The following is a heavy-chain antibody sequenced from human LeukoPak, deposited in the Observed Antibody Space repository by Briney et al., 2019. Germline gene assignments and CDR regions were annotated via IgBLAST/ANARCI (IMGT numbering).Heavy chain of an antibody. D-gene: IGHD3-22*01. Sequence: PGGSLRLSCAASGFTFSSYWMSWVRQAPGKGLEWVANIKQDGSEKYYVDSVKGRFTISRDNAKNSLYLQMNSLRAEDTAVYYCARESSGQEYYFDYWGQGTLVTVSS. J-gene: IGHJ4*02. V-gene: IGHV3-7*01. CDR1: GFTFSSYW. CDR3: ARESSGQEYYFDY. CDR2: IKQDGSEK.